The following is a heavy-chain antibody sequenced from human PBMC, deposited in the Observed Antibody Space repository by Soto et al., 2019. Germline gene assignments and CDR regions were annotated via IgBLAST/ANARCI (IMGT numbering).Heavy chain of an antibody. J-gene: IGHJ4*02. D-gene: IGHD6-13*01. CDR1: GGSISSSSYY. Sequence: SETLSLTCTVSGGSISSSSYYWGWIRQPPGKGLEWIGSIYYSGSTYYNPSLKSRVTISVDTSKNQFSLKLSSVTAADTAVYYCARRRLLRGSSSWYVDYWGQGTLVTVSS. V-gene: IGHV4-39*01. CDR2: IYYSGST. CDR3: ARRRLLRGSSSWYVDY.